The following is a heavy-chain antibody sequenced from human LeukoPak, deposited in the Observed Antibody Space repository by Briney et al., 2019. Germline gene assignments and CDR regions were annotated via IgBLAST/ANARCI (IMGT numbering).Heavy chain of an antibody. V-gene: IGHV3-23*01. Sequence: PGGSLRLSCAASGFTFSSHAMSWVRHAPGRGLEWFSTISGSGRRTYFADSVKGRFTISRDNSKSTLYLQMNSLRAEDTAVYYCAKGSGLTGTFFDYWGQGTLDTVSS. D-gene: IGHD7-27*01. CDR3: AKGSGLTGTFFDY. CDR1: GFTFSSHA. J-gene: IGHJ4*02. CDR2: ISGSGRRT.